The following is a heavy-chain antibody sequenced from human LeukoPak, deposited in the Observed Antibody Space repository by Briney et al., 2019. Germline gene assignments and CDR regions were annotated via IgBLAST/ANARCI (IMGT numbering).Heavy chain of an antibody. V-gene: IGHV4-39*01. CDR2: IYYSGSA. CDR1: GGSISSSSYY. Sequence: PSETLSLTCTVSGGSISSSSYYWGWIRQPPGKGLEWLGSIYYSGSAYYNPSLMSRVTISVDASKNQFSLKLSSVTAADTAVYYCARRIDGGSGWPFDYWGQGTLVTVSS. D-gene: IGHD6-19*01. CDR3: ARRIDGGSGWPFDY. J-gene: IGHJ4*02.